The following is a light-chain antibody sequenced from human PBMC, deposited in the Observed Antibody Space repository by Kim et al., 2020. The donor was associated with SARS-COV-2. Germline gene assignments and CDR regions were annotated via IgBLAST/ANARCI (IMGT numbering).Light chain of an antibody. CDR3: QQSNSYPIT. CDR1: QGMTNT. CDR2: DAS. J-gene: IGKJ5*01. Sequence: ANQLTQSPSSLSASIGDRVTITCRASQGMTNTLVWYQQKPGKAPNLLIYDASRLESGVPSRFSRSGSGTDFTLTISSLQPEDFATYYCQQSNSYPITFGQGTRLEIK. V-gene: IGKV1-13*02.